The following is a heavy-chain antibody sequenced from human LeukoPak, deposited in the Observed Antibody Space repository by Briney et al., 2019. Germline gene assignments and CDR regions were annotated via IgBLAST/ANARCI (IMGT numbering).Heavy chain of an antibody. V-gene: IGHV4-39*01. CDR2: IYYSGST. Sequence: SETLSLTCTVSGGSISSSSYYWGWIRQPPGKGLEWIGSIYYSGSTYYNPSLKSRVTISVDTSENQFSLKLSSVTAADTAVYYCARLSARYYGSGTVDYWGQGTLVTVSS. CDR1: GGSISSSSYY. CDR3: ARLSARYYGSGTVDY. J-gene: IGHJ4*02. D-gene: IGHD3-10*01.